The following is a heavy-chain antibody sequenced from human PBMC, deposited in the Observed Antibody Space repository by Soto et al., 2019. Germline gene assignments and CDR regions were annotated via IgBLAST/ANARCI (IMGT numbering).Heavy chain of an antibody. V-gene: IGHV3-73*01. CDR1: GFAFSGST. CDR3: SRENYFSYHGMDV. CDR2: IRSKANSYAT. J-gene: IGHJ6*02. Sequence: PGGSLRLSCAGSGFAFSGSTIHWVRQASGKGLEWVGRIRSKANSYATAYAASVKGRFIISRDGSKTTAYLQMSSLKIEDTAVYYCSRENYFSYHGMDVWGQGTTVTVSS.